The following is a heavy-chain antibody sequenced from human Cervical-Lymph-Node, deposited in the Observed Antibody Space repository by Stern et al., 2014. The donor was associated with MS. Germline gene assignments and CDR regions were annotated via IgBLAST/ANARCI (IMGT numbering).Heavy chain of an antibody. Sequence: QVQLQESGPGLVKPSATLSLTCAVSGVSINTLNYYWGWIRQSPGKGLEWIGSIYYNGSAYSNPSLKRRFTISLDTSTNQFSLSLCSATAADTAVYYCSGRGITGSHPHYRPSDVWGQGTTVRVSS. D-gene: IGHD1-14*01. CDR3: SGRGITGSHPHYRPSDV. J-gene: IGHJ6*02. V-gene: IGHV4-39*01. CDR1: GVSINTLNYY. CDR2: IYYNGSA.